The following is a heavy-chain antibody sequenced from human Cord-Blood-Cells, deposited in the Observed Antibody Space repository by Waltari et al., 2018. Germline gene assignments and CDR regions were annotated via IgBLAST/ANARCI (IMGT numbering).Heavy chain of an antibody. Sequence: QVQLVQSGAEVKKPGSSVKVSCKASGGTFSSYAISWVRQAPGQGLEWMGGIIHIFGTANFAQKFQGRVTITADKSTSTAYMGLSSLRSEDTAVYYCASSNYYGSGSYYNLFDYWGQGTLVTVSS. J-gene: IGHJ4*02. CDR1: GGTFSSYA. CDR3: ASSNYYGSGSYYNLFDY. D-gene: IGHD3-10*01. V-gene: IGHV1-69*06. CDR2: IIHIFGTA.